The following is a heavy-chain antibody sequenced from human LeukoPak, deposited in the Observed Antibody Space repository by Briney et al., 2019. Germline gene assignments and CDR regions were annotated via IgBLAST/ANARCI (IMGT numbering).Heavy chain of an antibody. CDR3: AKDRHTVTTFDY. CDR2: LSSDGRNE. D-gene: IGHD4-11*01. Sequence: PGRSLRLSCAASGFTFSSFGMHWVRQASGKGLEGGAVLSSDGRNEYYADSVKGRFTISRDNSKHRVYLQMNSLRPEDTAVYYCAKDRHTVTTFDYWGQGTLVTVSS. J-gene: IGHJ4*02. CDR1: GFTFSSFG. V-gene: IGHV3-30*18.